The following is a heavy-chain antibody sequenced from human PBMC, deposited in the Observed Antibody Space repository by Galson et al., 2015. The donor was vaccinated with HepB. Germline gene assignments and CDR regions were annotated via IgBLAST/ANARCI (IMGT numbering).Heavy chain of an antibody. CDR1: GYTFTGYA. V-gene: IGHV1-3*01. Sequence: SVKVSCKASGYTFTGYAMHWVRQAPGQRLEWMGWINAGNGNTKYSQKFQGRVTITRDTSASTAYMELSSLRSEDTAVYYCARDGERTVTTELNWYFDLWGRGTLVTVSS. D-gene: IGHD4-17*01. CDR2: INAGNGNT. CDR3: ARDGERTVTTELNWYFDL. J-gene: IGHJ2*01.